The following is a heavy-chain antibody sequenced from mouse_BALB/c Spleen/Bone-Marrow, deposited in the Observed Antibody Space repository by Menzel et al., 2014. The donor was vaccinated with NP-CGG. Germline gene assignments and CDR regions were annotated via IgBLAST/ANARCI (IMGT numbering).Heavy chain of an antibody. D-gene: IGHD4-1*02. J-gene: IGHJ2*01. Sequence: EVKVVESGGGLVQPGGSLRLSCTTSWFTFTDYYMSWVRQPPGKALEWLGFIRNKANGYTTEYSASVKGRFTISRDSSQSILYLQMNTLRAEDSATYYCARTTGTPYLDYWGQGTTLTVSS. CDR1: WFTFTDYY. CDR2: IRNKANGYTT. CDR3: ARTTGTPYLDY. V-gene: IGHV7-3*02.